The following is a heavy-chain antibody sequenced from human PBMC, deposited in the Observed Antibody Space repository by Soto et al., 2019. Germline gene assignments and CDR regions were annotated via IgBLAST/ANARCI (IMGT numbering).Heavy chain of an antibody. CDR2: IGSSGSNT. CDR1: GFTFSNYA. Sequence: EVQLLESGEGLVQPGGSLKLSCAASGFTFSNYAMSWVRQAPGKGLEWVSGIGSSGSNTYYADSVKSRFTISRDNSKNTLFLQMNSLRAEDTAEYYCARVVRYFDTPYGMDVWGQGTTVTVSS. CDR3: ARVVRYFDTPYGMDV. J-gene: IGHJ6*02. V-gene: IGHV3-23*01. D-gene: IGHD3-9*01.